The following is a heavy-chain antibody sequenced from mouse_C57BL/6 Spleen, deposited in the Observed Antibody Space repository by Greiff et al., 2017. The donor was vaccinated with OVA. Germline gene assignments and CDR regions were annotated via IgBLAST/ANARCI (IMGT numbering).Heavy chain of an antibody. Sequence: EVQVVESEGGLVQPGSSMKLSCTASGFTFSDYYMAWVRQVPEKGLEWVANINYDGSSTYYLDSLKSRFIISRDNAKNILYLQMSSLKSEDTATYYCARGGNGYTWYFDVWGTGTTVTVSS. J-gene: IGHJ1*03. D-gene: IGHD2-2*01. CDR3: ARGGNGYTWYFDV. V-gene: IGHV5-16*01. CDR1: GFTFSDYY. CDR2: INYDGSST.